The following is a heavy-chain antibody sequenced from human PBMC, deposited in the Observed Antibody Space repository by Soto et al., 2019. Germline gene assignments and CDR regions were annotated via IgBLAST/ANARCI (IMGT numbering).Heavy chain of an antibody. CDR3: TRVTTRGYSYGPDY. D-gene: IGHD5-18*01. J-gene: IGHJ4*02. V-gene: IGHV3-49*03. Sequence: QPGGSLRLSCTASGFTFGDYAISWFRQAPGKGLEWVGFIRSKAYGGTTEYAASVKGRFTISRDDSKSIAYLQMNSLKTEDTAVYYCTRVTTRGYSYGPDYWGQGTLVTVSS. CDR2: IRSKAYGGTT. CDR1: GFTFGDYA.